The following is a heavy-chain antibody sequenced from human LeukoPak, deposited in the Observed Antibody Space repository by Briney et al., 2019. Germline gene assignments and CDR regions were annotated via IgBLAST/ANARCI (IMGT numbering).Heavy chain of an antibody. D-gene: IGHD5-12*01. J-gene: IGHJ6*02. CDR1: GGSISSYY. Sequence: SETLSLTCTVSGGSISSYYWSWIRQSPGKGLEWIGCIYYSGSTNYNPSLKSRVTISVDTSKNQFSLKLSSVTAADTAVYYCARYVDIVATMGYYYGMDVWGQGTTVTVSS. CDR3: ARYVDIVATMGYYYGMDV. CDR2: IYYSGST. V-gene: IGHV4-59*01.